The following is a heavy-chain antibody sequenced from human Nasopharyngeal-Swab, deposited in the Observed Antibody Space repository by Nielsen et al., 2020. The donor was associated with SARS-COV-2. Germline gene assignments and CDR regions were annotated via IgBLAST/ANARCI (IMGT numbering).Heavy chain of an antibody. V-gene: IGHV1-2*06. CDR1: GGTFSSYA. CDR2: INPNSGGT. CDR3: ARANLYSSGWYIPDY. Sequence: ASVKVSCKASGGTFSSYAISWVRQAPGQGLEWMGRINPNSGGTNYAQKFQGRVTMTRDTSISTAYMELSRLRSDDTAVYYCARANLYSSGWYIPDYWGQGTRVTVSS. J-gene: IGHJ4*02. D-gene: IGHD6-19*01.